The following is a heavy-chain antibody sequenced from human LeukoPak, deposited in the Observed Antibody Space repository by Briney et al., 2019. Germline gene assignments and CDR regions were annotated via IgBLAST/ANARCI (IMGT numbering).Heavy chain of an antibody. CDR2: ISGSGGST. J-gene: IGHJ4*02. V-gene: IGHV3-23*01. D-gene: IGHD3-10*01. CDR1: GFTFSSYA. Sequence: GGSLRLSCAASGFTFSSYAMSWVRQAPGKGLEWVSAISGSGGSTYYADSVKGRFTISRDNAKNSLYLQMNSLRAEDTAVYYCARDRGGDVLLWFGESFDYWGQGTLVTVSS. CDR3: ARDRGGDVLLWFGESFDY.